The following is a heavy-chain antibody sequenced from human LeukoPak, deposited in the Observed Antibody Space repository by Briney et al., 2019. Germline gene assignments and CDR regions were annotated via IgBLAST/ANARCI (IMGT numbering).Heavy chain of an antibody. J-gene: IGHJ4*02. CDR2: IYYSGST. CDR1: GGSISSYY. Sequence: PSETLSLTCTVSGGSISSYYWSWIRQPPGKGLEWIGYIYYSGSTNYNPSLKSRVTISVDTSKNQFSLKLSSVTAADTAVYYCARSINSGYPTPHFDYWGQGTLVTVSS. D-gene: IGHD3-22*01. V-gene: IGHV4-59*08. CDR3: ARSINSGYPTPHFDY.